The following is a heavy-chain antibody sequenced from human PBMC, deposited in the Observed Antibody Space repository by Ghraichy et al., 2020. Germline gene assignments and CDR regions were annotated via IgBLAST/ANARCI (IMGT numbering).Heavy chain of an antibody. D-gene: IGHD3-16*01. CDR3: ARVSTYYDYIWGSPGAFDI. CDR1: GGSISSSNW. CDR2: IYHSGST. V-gene: IGHV4-4*02. J-gene: IGHJ3*02. Sequence: SETLSLTCAVSGGSISSSNWWSWVRQPPGKGLEWIGEIYHSGSTNYNPSLKSRVTISVDKSKNQFSLKLSSVTAADTAVYYCARVSTYYDYIWGSPGAFDIWGQGTMVTVSS.